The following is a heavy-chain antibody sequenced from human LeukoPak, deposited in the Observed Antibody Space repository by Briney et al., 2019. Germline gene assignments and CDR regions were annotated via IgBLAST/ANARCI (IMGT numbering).Heavy chain of an antibody. V-gene: IGHV3-7*01. Sequence: GGSLRLSCAASGFTFTTYWMTWVRQAPGKGLEWVANINQDGTEKHYVDSVKGRFTISRDNAKNSLYLQMNSLRAEDTAVYYCVGHSDYWGQGTLVTVSS. CDR3: VGHSDY. CDR1: GFTFTTYW. J-gene: IGHJ4*02. CDR2: INQDGTEK. D-gene: IGHD3-16*01.